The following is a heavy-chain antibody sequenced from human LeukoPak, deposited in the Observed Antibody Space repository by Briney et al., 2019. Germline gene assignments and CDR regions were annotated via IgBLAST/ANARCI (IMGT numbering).Heavy chain of an antibody. CDR1: GFTFSDDY. Sequence: PGGSLRLSCADSGFTFSDDYMSGIRQAPGKGLEWVSYISISGTYTNYADSVKGRFTVSRDNAKNSLFLQMNSLRAEYTAVYYCARDRNFDISTGHRDPDGPYFDYWGQGILVSVSS. CDR2: ISISGTYT. J-gene: IGHJ4*02. V-gene: IGHV3-11*06. CDR3: ARDRNFDISTGHRDPDGPYFDY. D-gene: IGHD3-9*01.